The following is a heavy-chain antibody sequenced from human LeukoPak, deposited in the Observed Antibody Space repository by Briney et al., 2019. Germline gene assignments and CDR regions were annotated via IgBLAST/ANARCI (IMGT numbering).Heavy chain of an antibody. J-gene: IGHJ3*02. D-gene: IGHD3-22*01. Sequence: PSETLSLTCTVSGGSISSYYWSWIRQPPGKGLEWIGYIYYSGSTNYNPSLKSRVTMSVDTSKNQFSLKLSSVTAADTAVYYCARDYYYDSSGYYPDAFDIWGQGTMVTVSS. CDR1: GGSISSYY. CDR2: IYYSGST. V-gene: IGHV4-59*12. CDR3: ARDYYYDSSGYYPDAFDI.